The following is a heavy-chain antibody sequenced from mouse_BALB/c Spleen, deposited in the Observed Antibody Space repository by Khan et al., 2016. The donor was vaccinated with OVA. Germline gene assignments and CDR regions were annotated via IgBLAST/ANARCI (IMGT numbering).Heavy chain of an antibody. D-gene: IGHD1-1*01. CDR3: ARSVTITTVVATDFDY. CDR1: GYSITSDYA. Sequence: EVQLQESGPGLVKPSQSLSLTCTVAGYSITSDYAWNWIRQFPGNKLEWMGYISYSGRASYNPSLKSRISITRDTSKNQFFLLLNSVTTEDTATYYGARSVTITTVVATDFDYWGQGTTLTVSS. CDR2: ISYSGRA. J-gene: IGHJ2*01. V-gene: IGHV3-2*02.